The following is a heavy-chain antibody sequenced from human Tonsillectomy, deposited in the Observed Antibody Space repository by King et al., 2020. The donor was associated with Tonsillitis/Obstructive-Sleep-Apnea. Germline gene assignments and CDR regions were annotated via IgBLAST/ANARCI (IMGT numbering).Heavy chain of an antibody. CDR1: GYTFTNYG. D-gene: IGHD3-22*01. J-gene: IGHJ4*02. Sequence: QLVQSGAEVKKPGASVKVSCKASGYTFTNYGISWVRQAPGQGLEWMAWISAHNGHTNYAQKLQGRVTMTTDTSTSTAYMELRSLRSDDTAVYYCARDSMIHYYDSSVYYTFNYWGQGTLVTVSA. V-gene: IGHV1-18*01. CDR3: ARDSMIHYYDSSVYYTFNY. CDR2: ISAHNGHT.